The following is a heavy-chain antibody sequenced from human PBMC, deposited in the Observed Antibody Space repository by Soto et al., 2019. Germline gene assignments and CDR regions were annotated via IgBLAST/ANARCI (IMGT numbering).Heavy chain of an antibody. CDR1: GLTVSSNY. J-gene: IGHJ2*01. CDR2: IYSDGTT. V-gene: IGHV3-66*01. Sequence: EVQLVESGGGLVQPGGSLRLSCAASGLTVSSNYMSWVRQAPGKGLEWLSVIYSDGTTYYGDSVKGRFTVSRDNSKNTLYLQMNSLRAEDTAVYNCAKEPVGPDWYFDLWGRGTLVTVSS. CDR3: AKEPVGPDWYFDL.